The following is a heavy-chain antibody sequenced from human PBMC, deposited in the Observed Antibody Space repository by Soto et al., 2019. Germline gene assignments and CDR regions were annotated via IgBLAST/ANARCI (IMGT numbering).Heavy chain of an antibody. D-gene: IGHD3-9*01. Sequence: QVQLQESGPGLVKPSQTLSLTCTVSGGSINSGAYYWSWVRQHPGKGLVWIGYISYRGSTYYNPFLKSRVTISVDTSKTQFSLNLHSVTAAHSAVYYCAMVSATGTRWFGPWGQGTLVTVSS. CDR2: ISYRGST. CDR3: AMVSATGTRWFGP. V-gene: IGHV4-31*03. J-gene: IGHJ5*02. CDR1: GGSINSGAYY.